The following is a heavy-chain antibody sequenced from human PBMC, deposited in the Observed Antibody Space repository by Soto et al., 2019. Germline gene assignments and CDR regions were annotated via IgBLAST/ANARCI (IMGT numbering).Heavy chain of an antibody. CDR3: ARSFTAGTAGDY. CDR2: INPADSDT. J-gene: IGHJ4*02. CDR1: GYRFTNYW. D-gene: IGHD6-19*01. V-gene: IGHV5-51*01. Sequence: EVQLVQSGAEVKKPGESLTISCQGSGYRFTNYWIGWVRQVPGKGLEWMGIINPADSDTRYSPSFQGQVTISADKSITTAYLQWSSLKASDSAMYFCARSFTAGTAGDYWGQGTLVTVS.